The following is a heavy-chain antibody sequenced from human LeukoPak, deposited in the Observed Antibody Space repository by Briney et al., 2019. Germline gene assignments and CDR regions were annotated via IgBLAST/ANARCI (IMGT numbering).Heavy chain of an antibody. Sequence: TGGSLRLSCAASGFTFSSYWMHWVRQAPGKGLVWVSRINSDGGSTSYADSVKGRFTISRDNAKNTLYLQMNSLRAEDTAVYYCASPLGYCSSTSCWGYYMDVWGKGTTVTVSS. V-gene: IGHV3-74*01. D-gene: IGHD2-2*01. CDR3: ASPLGYCSSTSCWGYYMDV. CDR2: INSDGGST. J-gene: IGHJ6*03. CDR1: GFTFSSYW.